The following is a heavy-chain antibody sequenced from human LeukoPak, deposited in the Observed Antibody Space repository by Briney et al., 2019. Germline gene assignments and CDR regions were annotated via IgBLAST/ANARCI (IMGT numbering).Heavy chain of an antibody. V-gene: IGHV4-34*01. CDR3: ARGSITIFGDAFDI. J-gene: IGHJ3*02. Sequence: SETLSLTCAVYGGSFSGYYWSWIRQPPGKGLEWIGEINHSGSTNYNPSLKSRVTMSVDTSKNQFSLKLSSVTAADTAVYYCARGSITIFGDAFDIWGQGTMVTVSS. CDR1: GGSFSGYY. CDR2: INHSGST. D-gene: IGHD3-3*01.